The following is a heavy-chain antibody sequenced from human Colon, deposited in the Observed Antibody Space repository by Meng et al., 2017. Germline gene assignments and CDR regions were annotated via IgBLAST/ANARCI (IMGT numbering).Heavy chain of an antibody. V-gene: IGHV4-34*02. CDR2: IDHFGIS. J-gene: IGHJ5*02. D-gene: IGHD4-17*01. CDR1: GGSFSGFY. Sequence: QVQIQQGGAGLLKPSATLSLTCAVSGGSFSGFYWSWIRQPPGKGLEWIGEIDHFGISNYNSSLKGRLTTSVDTSKKQISLTLTSVTAADTAVYYCATGLRHGDWFDPWGPGTWSPSPQ. CDR3: ATGLRHGDWFDP.